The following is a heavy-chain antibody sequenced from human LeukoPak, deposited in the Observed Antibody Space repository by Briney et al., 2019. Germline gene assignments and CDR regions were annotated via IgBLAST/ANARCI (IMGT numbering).Heavy chain of an antibody. J-gene: IGHJ6*03. CDR2: IYYSGST. Sequence: SETLSLTCTVSGGSISSYYWSWIRQPPGKGLEWIGYIYYSGSTNYNPSLKSRVTISVDTSKNQFSLKLSSVTAADTAVYYCARLVYSNYLYYYYYYMDVWGKGTTVTVSS. CDR1: GGSISSYY. D-gene: IGHD4-11*01. V-gene: IGHV4-59*01. CDR3: ARLVYSNYLYYYYYYMDV.